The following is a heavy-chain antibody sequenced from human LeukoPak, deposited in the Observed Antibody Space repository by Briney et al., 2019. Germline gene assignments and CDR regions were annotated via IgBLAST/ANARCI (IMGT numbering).Heavy chain of an antibody. D-gene: IGHD5-24*01. Sequence: SVKVSCKASGGTFSSYAISWVRQAPGQGLEWMGGIIPIFGTANYAQKFQGRVTMTTDTSTSTAYMELRSLRSDDTAVYYCARDAGDGYNPPTKNWGQGTLVTVSS. CDR2: IIPIFGTA. J-gene: IGHJ4*02. CDR3: ARDAGDGYNPPTKN. CDR1: GGTFSSYA. V-gene: IGHV1-69*05.